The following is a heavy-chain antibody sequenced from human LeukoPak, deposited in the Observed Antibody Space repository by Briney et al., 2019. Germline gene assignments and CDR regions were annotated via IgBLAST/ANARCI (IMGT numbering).Heavy chain of an antibody. CDR3: AKFRGAARFPSDAFDI. D-gene: IGHD6-6*01. CDR2: IRYDGSNK. J-gene: IGHJ3*02. V-gene: IGHV3-30*02. Sequence: QSGGSLRLSCAASGFTFSSYGMHWVRQAPGKGLEWVAFIRYDGSNKYYADSVKGRFTISGDNSKNTLYLQMNSLRAEDTAVYYCAKFRGAARFPSDAFDIWGQGTMVTVSS. CDR1: GFTFSSYG.